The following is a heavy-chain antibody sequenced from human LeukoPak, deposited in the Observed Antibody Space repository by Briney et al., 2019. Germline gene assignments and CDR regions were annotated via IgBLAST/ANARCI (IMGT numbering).Heavy chain of an antibody. D-gene: IGHD1-26*01. CDR3: AKDRIDKWHGGYRPGHYGLDV. Sequence: PGGSLRLSCAASGFTFSFYAMSWVRQAPGKGLEWVSGITSSGGTTYYADSVKGRFTISRDNSKNTLHLHMTSLRVEDTAVYFCAKDRIDKWHGGYRPGHYGLDVWGQGTTVTVSS. CDR2: ITSSGGTT. J-gene: IGHJ6*02. V-gene: IGHV3-23*01. CDR1: GFTFSFYA.